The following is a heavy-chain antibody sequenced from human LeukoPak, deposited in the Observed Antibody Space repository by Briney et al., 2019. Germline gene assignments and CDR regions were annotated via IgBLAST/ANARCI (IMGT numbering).Heavy chain of an antibody. CDR1: GFTFSSYS. CDR2: ISRSSSYI. Sequence: GGSLRLSCAASGFTFSSYSMNCVRQAPGKGLEWVSSISRSSSYIYYADSVKGRFTISRDNSKNTLYLQMNSLRAEDTAVYYCAREGTHGYSYGYGLIDYWGQGTLVTVSS. V-gene: IGHV3-21*01. CDR3: AREGTHGYSYGYGLIDY. D-gene: IGHD5-18*01. J-gene: IGHJ4*02.